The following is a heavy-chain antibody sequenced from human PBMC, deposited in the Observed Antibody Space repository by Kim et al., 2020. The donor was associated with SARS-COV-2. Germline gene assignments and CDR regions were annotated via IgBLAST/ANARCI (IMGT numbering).Heavy chain of an antibody. V-gene: IGHV3-7*03. J-gene: IGHJ4*02. CDR3: VRLIDY. CDR2: PGGGGR. Sequence: PGGGGRFYVDSVRGRFSIPRDNAQNSLYLQMNSLRVEDTALYYCVRLIDYWGQGTLVSVSS.